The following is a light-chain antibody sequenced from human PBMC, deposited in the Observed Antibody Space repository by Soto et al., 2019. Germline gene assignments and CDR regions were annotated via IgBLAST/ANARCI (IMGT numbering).Light chain of an antibody. J-gene: IGKJ2*01. CDR1: QTVASNY. Sequence: EIVLTQSPGTLSLSPGERATLSCRASQTVASNYLAWYQQKPGQAPRLLIYGASSRATGIPDRFSGSGSGADFTLTISRLEPEDVALYYCQQYGSSPPYTCGQGTKMEIK. CDR3: QQYGSSPPYT. CDR2: GAS. V-gene: IGKV3-20*01.